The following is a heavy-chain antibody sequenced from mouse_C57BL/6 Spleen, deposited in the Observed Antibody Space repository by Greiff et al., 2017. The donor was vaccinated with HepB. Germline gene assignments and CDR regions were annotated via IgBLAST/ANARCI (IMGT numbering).Heavy chain of an antibody. J-gene: IGHJ4*01. D-gene: IGHD1-1*01. V-gene: IGHV1-64*01. Sequence: QVQLQQPGAELVKPGASVKLSCKASGYTFTSYWMHWVKQRPGQGLEWIGMIHPNSGSTNYNEKFKSKATLTVDKSSSTAYMQLSSLTSEDSAVYYCARDPITTVVATDYYAMDYWGQGTSVTVSS. CDR1: GYTFTSYW. CDR2: IHPNSGST. CDR3: ARDPITTVVATDYYAMDY.